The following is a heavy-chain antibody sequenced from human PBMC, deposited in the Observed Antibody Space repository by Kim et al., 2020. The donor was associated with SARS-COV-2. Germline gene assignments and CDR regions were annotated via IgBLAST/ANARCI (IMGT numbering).Heavy chain of an antibody. CDR3: ARWRAAAGIYYYYGMDV. V-gene: IGHV4-34*01. J-gene: IGHJ6*02. D-gene: IGHD6-13*01. CDR2: INHSGST. CDR1: GGSFSGYY. Sequence: SETLSLTCAVYGGSFSGYYWSWIRQPPGKGLEWIGVINHSGSTNYNPSLKSRVTISVDTSKNQFSLKLSSVTAADTAVYYCARWRAAAGIYYYYGMDVWGHGTPVTVSS.